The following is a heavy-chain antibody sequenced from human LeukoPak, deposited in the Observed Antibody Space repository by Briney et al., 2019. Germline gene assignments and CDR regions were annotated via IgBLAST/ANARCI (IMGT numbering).Heavy chain of an antibody. D-gene: IGHD3-10*01. CDR1: GYTFTSYY. Sequence: ASVKVSCKASGYTFTSYYMHWVRQAPGQGLEWMGIINPSGGSTSYAQKFQGRVTMTRDMSTSTVYMELSSLRSEDTAVYYCARDLLWFGELPQGWFDPWGQGTLVTASS. CDR2: INPSGGST. J-gene: IGHJ5*02. CDR3: ARDLLWFGELPQGWFDP. V-gene: IGHV1-46*01.